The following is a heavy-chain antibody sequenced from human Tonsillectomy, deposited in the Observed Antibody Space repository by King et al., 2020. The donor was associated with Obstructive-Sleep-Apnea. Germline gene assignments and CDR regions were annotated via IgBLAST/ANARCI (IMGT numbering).Heavy chain of an antibody. V-gene: IGHV1-18*01. J-gene: IGHJ6*02. CDR3: ARVGGGYNLDFYYGMDV. CDR2: ISAYNGNT. D-gene: IGHD5-24*01. CDR1: GYTFTNYG. Sequence: QLVQSGAEVKKPGASVKVSCKASGYTFTNYGITWVRQAPGQGTEWMGWISAYNGNTNYAQKLQGRGTRTTDTTTRTAYMELRSLRSDDTAVYYCARVGGGYNLDFYYGMDVWGQGTTVTVSS.